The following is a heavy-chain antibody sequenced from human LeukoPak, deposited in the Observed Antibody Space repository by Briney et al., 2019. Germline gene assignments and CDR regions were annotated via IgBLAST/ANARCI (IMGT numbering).Heavy chain of an antibody. J-gene: IGHJ5*02. V-gene: IGHV1-3*01. D-gene: IGHD2-2*01. CDR2: INADDGNT. CDR1: GYIFTTYA. Sequence: GASVKVSCKTSGYIFTTYAIHWVRQAPGRGLEWMGLINADDGNTRYSQRFQGRVTITRDTSANTAYMELSSLRFEDTAVYYCARGIVVKPSANWFDPWGPGTPVPVSS. CDR3: ARGIVVKPSANWFDP.